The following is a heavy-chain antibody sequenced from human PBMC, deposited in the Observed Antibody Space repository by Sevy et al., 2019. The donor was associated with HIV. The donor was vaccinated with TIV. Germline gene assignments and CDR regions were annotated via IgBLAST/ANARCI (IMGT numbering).Heavy chain of an antibody. CDR3: ARVGIVVGGAFDI. CDR1: GFTFSSYS. V-gene: IGHV3-48*01. CDR2: ISSSSSTI. Sequence: GGSLRLSCAASGFTFSSYSMNWVRQAPGKGLEWVSYISSSSSTIYYADSVKGRFTISRANAKNSLYLQMNSLRAEDTAVYYCARVGIVVGGAFDIWGQGTMVTVSS. J-gene: IGHJ3*02. D-gene: IGHD2-15*01.